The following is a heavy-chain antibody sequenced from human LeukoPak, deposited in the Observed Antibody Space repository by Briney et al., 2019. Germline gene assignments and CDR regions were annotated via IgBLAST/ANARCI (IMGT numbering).Heavy chain of an antibody. CDR3: ARCYKDSGDYPYYFDN. J-gene: IGHJ4*02. Sequence: SETLSLTCSVSGGSISSYYWSWIRQPAGKGLEWIGRIYASGGTDYNPSLKSRVTMSVDTSKSQFSLRLTSVTAADTAVYYCARCYKDSGDYPYYFDNWGQGTQVTVSA. CDR1: GGSISSYY. D-gene: IGHD1-26*01. V-gene: IGHV4-4*07. CDR2: IYASGGT.